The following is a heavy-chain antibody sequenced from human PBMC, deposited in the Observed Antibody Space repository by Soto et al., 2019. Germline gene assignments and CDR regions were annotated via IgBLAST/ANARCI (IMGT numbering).Heavy chain of an antibody. CDR1: GGSVSSGSYY. CDR2: IYYRGST. CDR3: ARGIEGWYQGRYYYGMDV. D-gene: IGHD6-19*01. V-gene: IGHV4-61*01. J-gene: IGHJ6*02. Sequence: QVQLQESGPGLVKPSETLSLTCTVSGGSVSSGSYYWSWIRQPPGKGLEWIGYIYYRGSTNYNPSLKRRVTISVDTSKNQFSLKLSSVTAADTAVYYCARGIEGWYQGRYYYGMDVWGQGTTVTVSS.